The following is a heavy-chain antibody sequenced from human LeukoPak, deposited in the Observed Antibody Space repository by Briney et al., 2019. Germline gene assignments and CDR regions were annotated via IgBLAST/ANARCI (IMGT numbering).Heavy chain of an antibody. J-gene: IGHJ4*02. CDR3: AKGSSDFDY. CDR2: ISSSSSYI. V-gene: IGHV3-21*04. Sequence: GGSLRLSCAASGFTFSSYSMNWVRQAPGKGLEWVSSISSSSSYIYYADTVKGRFTISRDNAKNSLYLQVNSLRAEDTAVYYCAKGSSDFDYWGQGTLVTVSS. CDR1: GFTFSSYS. D-gene: IGHD6-19*01.